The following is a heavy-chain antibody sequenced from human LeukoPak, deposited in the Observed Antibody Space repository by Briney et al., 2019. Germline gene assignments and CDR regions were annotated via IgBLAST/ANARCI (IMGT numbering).Heavy chain of an antibody. V-gene: IGHV3-7*01. Sequence: PGGSLRLSCAASGFTFSNSWMSWLRQAPGKGLEWVANMKPDGGEKHYVGSVEGRSIISKDNAKNSLYLQMNSLRVEDTAVYFCARDGSGYSNTWGQGTLVTVSS. CDR3: ARDGSGYSNT. CDR1: GFTFSNSW. CDR2: MKPDGGEK. D-gene: IGHD3-10*01. J-gene: IGHJ4*02.